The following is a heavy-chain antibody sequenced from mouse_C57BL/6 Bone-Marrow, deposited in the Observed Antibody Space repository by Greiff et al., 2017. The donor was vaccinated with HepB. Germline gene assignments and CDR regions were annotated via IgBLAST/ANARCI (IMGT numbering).Heavy chain of an antibody. V-gene: IGHV1-55*01. Sequence: QVQLQQPGAELVKPGASVKMSCKASGYTFTSYWITWVKQRPGQGLEWIGDIYPGSGSTNYNKKFKSKATLTVDTSSSTAYMQLSSLTSEDSAVYYCARTTVVAKDYFDYWGQGTTLTVSS. CDR2: IYPGSGST. CDR1: GYTFTSYW. D-gene: IGHD1-1*01. CDR3: ARTTVVAKDYFDY. J-gene: IGHJ2*01.